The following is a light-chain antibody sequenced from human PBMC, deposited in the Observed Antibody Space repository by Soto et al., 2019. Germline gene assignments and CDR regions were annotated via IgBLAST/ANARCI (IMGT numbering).Light chain of an antibody. CDR1: QSVSSY. CDR3: QQRSSWPLT. V-gene: IGKV3-11*01. CDR2: DAS. Sequence: EIVLTQSPATLSLSPGERATLSCRASQSVSSYLAWYQQKPGQAPRLLIYDASNRATGIPARFSGSGSGTDFALTISSLEPEDFALYYCQQRSSWPLTFGQGTRLE. J-gene: IGKJ5*01.